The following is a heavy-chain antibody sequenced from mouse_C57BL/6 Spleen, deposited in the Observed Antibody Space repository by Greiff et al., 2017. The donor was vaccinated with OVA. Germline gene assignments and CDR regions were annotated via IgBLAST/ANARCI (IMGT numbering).Heavy chain of an antibody. J-gene: IGHJ2*01. D-gene: IGHD2-4*01. CDR3: ARDRTHGYYFDY. Sequence: EVQLQQSGPGLVKPSQSLSLTCSVTGYSITSGYYWNWIRQFPGNKLEWMGYISYDGSNNYNPSLKNRISIPRDTSKNQFFMKLTSVTTEDTSTYYCARDRTHGYYFDYWGQGTTLTVSS. V-gene: IGHV3-6*01. CDR1: GYSITSGYY. CDR2: ISYDGSN.